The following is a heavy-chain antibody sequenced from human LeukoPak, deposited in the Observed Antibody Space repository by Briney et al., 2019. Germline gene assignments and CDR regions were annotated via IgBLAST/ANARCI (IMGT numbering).Heavy chain of an antibody. Sequence: SETLSLTCAVYGGSFSGYYWSWIRQPPGKGLEWIGEINHSGSTNYNPSLKSRVTISVDTSKNQFSLKLSSVTAADTAVYYCAELAVGATTVTGVDIWGQGTMVTVSS. V-gene: IGHV4-34*01. CDR3: AELAVGATTVTGVDI. D-gene: IGHD1-26*01. J-gene: IGHJ3*02. CDR1: GGSFSGYY. CDR2: INHSGST.